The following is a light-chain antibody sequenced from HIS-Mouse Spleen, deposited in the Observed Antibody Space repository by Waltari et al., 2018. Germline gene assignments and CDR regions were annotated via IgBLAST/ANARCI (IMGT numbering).Light chain of an antibody. Sequence: QSALTQPASVSGSPGQSITISCTGTSSDVGGYTYVSWYQQQPGKAPNLMIYEVSNRPSGVSNRFSGSKSGNTDSLTISGLQAEDEADYYCSSYTSSSTLWVFGGGTKLTVL. CDR1: SSDVGGYTY. CDR3: SSYTSSSTLWV. V-gene: IGLV2-14*01. CDR2: EVS. J-gene: IGLJ3*02.